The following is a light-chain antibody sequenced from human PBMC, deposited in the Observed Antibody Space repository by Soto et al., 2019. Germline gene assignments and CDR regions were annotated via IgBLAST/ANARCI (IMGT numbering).Light chain of an antibody. CDR2: DVS. J-gene: IGLJ2*01. V-gene: IGLV2-14*03. Sequence: QSALTQPASVSGSPGQSITISCTGTRNDVGGYNFVSWHQQHTGKAPKLLTFDVSDRPSEVSHRFSGSKSGNTASLTISGLQAEDEADYYCSSYTSSGTHIFGGGTKLTVL. CDR3: SSYTSSGTHI. CDR1: RNDVGGYNF.